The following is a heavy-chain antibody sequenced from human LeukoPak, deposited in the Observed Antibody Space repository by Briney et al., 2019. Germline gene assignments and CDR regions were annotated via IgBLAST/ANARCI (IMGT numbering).Heavy chain of an antibody. CDR2: IKQDESEK. CDR3: ARDSDDYYYYYMDV. Sequence: GGSLRLSCAASGFTFSSYWMSWVRQAPGTGLVRVANIKQDESEKYYVDSAKDRFTISRDNAKNSLYLQMNSVRADDTAVYYCARDSDDYYYYYMDVWGKGTTVTVSS. D-gene: IGHD3-10*01. CDR1: GFTFSSYW. V-gene: IGHV3-7*01. J-gene: IGHJ6*03.